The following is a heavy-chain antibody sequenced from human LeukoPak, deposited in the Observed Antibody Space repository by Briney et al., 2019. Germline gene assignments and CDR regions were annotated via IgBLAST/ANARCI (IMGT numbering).Heavy chain of an antibody. CDR1: GFTFSSHG. CDR2: ISGSGGST. V-gene: IGHV3-23*01. J-gene: IGHJ3*02. CDR3: AKLKWAYYASSGYPHGAFDI. D-gene: IGHD3-22*01. Sequence: GGSLRLSCAASGFTFSSHGMNWVRQAPGKGLEWVSTISGSGGSTYYADSVKGRFTISRDNSNNTLYLQMNSLRVEDTAVYYCAKLKWAYYASSGYPHGAFDIWGQGTMVTVSS.